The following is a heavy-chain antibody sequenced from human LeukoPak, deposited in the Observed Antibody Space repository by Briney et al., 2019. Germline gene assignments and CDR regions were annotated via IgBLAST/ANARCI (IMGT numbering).Heavy chain of an antibody. V-gene: IGHV4-4*07. Sequence: SETLSLTCSVSGGSISRYYCSWIRQPAGKGLEWIGRIYVSGSTNYNPSLKSRVTMSLDTSKNQFSLTLNSVTAADTAVYYCASDRNWAFDYWGQGTLVTVSS. CDR1: GGSISRYY. J-gene: IGHJ4*02. D-gene: IGHD7-27*01. CDR2: IYVSGST. CDR3: ASDRNWAFDY.